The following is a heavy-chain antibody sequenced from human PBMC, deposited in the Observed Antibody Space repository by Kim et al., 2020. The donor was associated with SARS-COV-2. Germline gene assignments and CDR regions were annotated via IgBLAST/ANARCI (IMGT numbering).Heavy chain of an antibody. CDR2: ISGSGGST. V-gene: IGHV3-23*01. D-gene: IGHD6-19*01. CDR1: GFTFSSYA. J-gene: IGHJ4*02. Sequence: GGSLRLSCAASGFTFSSYAMSWVRQAPGKGLEWVSAISGSGGSTYYADSVKGRFTISRDNSKNTLYLQMNSLRAEDTAVYYCAIYPRKFKEQWLAANWGQGTLVTVSS. CDR3: AIYPRKFKEQWLAAN.